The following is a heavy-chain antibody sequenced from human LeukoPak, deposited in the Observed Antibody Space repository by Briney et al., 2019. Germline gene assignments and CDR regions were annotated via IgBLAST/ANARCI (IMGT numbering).Heavy chain of an antibody. J-gene: IGHJ5*01. CDR1: GYVFVTYS. CDR3: ARGGGGSPWLDS. D-gene: IGHD1-26*01. V-gene: IGHV1-18*01. Sequence: ASVKVSCKPSGYVFVTYSIAWVRQAPGEGLEWVGRISPCNGHTDLAQKFQGRVNLTADTSTTTVSMEVNGLTSDDTAVYYCARGGGGSPWLDSWGQGTVVTVSS. CDR2: ISPCNGHT.